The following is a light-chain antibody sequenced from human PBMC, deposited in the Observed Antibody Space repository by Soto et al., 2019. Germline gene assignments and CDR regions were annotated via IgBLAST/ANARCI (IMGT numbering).Light chain of an antibody. V-gene: IGKV3-11*01. CDR3: QQSYSRPHA. CDR1: QSVSSY. Sequence: EIVLAQSPATLSLSPGERATVACRASQSVSSYLAWYQQKPGQAPRLLIYDASNRATGIPARFSGSGSGTDFTLTISSLEPEDFATYYCQQSYSRPHAFGQGTKVDIK. J-gene: IGKJ1*01. CDR2: DAS.